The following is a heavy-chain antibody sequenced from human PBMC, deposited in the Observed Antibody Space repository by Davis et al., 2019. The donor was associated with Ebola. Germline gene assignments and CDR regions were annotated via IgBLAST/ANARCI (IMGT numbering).Heavy chain of an antibody. CDR1: GFTFSSYA. CDR2: IIGSGGST. Sequence: PGGSLSPSCAASGFTFSSYAMSWVRQAPGKGLEWVSGIIGSGGSTYYADSVKGRFTISRDNSKNTLYLQMNSLRAEDTAVYYCARPGVAVAVAYYFDYWGQGTLVTVSS. CDR3: ARPGVAVAVAYYFDY. D-gene: IGHD6-19*01. V-gene: IGHV3-23*01. J-gene: IGHJ4*02.